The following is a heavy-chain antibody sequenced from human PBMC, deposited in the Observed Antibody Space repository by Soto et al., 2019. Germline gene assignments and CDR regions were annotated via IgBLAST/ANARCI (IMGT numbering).Heavy chain of an antibody. CDR2: ISGSGGST. V-gene: IGHV3-23*01. J-gene: IGHJ6*03. CDR1: GFTFSSYA. CDR3: AKDERSPVIPYYYYYYMDV. D-gene: IGHD1-1*01. Sequence: PGGSLRLSCAASGFTFSSYAMSWVRQAPGKGLEWVSAISGSGGSTYYADSVKGRFTISRDNSKNTLYLQMNSLRAEDTAVYYCAKDERSPVIPYYYYYYMDVWGKGTTVTVSS.